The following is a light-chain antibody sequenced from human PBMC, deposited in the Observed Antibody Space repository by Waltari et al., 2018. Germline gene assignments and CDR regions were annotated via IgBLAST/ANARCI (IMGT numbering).Light chain of an antibody. J-gene: IGKJ2*01. CDR3: QQYYNIPYT. V-gene: IGKV4-1*01. CDR1: QCVLYSSNNKNY. CDR2: WAS. Sequence: DIVMTQSPDSLAVSLGERATINCKSSQCVLYSSNNKNYLAWYQQKPGQTPKLLIYWASTRESGVPDRFSGSGSGTDFTLTISSLQAEDVAVYYCQQYYNIPYTFGQGTKLEIK.